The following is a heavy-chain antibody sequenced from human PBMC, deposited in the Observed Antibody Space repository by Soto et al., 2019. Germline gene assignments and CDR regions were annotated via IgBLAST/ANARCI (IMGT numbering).Heavy chain of an antibody. Sequence: ASVKVSCKASGGTFSTSSINWLRQAPGQRPEWMGNILPAFGTADYAQKFRDRVTITADKSTNPGYMELRSLFSEDAAVYYCARGHEYGGNSDAFDIWGQGTVVTVSS. V-gene: IGHV1-69*06. CDR2: ILPAFGTA. J-gene: IGHJ3*02. D-gene: IGHD4-17*01. CDR3: ARGHEYGGNSDAFDI. CDR1: GGTFSTSS.